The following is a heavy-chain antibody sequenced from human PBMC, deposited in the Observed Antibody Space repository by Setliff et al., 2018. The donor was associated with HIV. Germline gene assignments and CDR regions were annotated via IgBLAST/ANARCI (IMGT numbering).Heavy chain of an antibody. CDR1: GYTSTNYY. CDR3: ARCYYDSSGPTDAFDI. Sequence: AASVKVSCKASGYTSTNYYIHWVRQAPGQGLEWMGLINPSGGRTSYAQKFQGRLTMTGDTSRSTVYMELSSLRSEDTAVYYCARCYYDSSGPTDAFDIWGQGTVVTVSS. D-gene: IGHD3-22*01. J-gene: IGHJ3*02. CDR2: INPSGGRT. V-gene: IGHV1-46*01.